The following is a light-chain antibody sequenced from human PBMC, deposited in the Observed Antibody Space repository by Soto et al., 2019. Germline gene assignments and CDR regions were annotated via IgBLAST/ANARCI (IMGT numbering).Light chain of an antibody. J-gene: IGKJ4*01. CDR3: QQRVDWLT. CDR1: QSVSSY. V-gene: IGKV3-11*01. Sequence: EIVLTQSPATLSLSPGERATLSCRASQSVSSYLAWYQKKPGQAPRLLIYGASSRATGIPARFSGSGSGTDFTLTISSLEPEDFAVYYCQQRVDWLTFGGGTKVDIK. CDR2: GAS.